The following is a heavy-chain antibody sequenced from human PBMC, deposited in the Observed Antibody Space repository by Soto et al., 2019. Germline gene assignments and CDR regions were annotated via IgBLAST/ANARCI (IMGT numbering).Heavy chain of an antibody. CDR2: IYPGDSDT. Sequence: GESLKISCKGSGYSFTSYWIGWVRQMPGKGLEWMGIIYPGDSDTRYSPSFQGQVTISADKSIRTAYLQWSSLKASDTAMYYCASGNPTIFGVVPGAYYYGMDVWGQGTTVTVSS. CDR1: GYSFTSYW. D-gene: IGHD3-3*01. CDR3: ASGNPTIFGVVPGAYYYGMDV. J-gene: IGHJ6*02. V-gene: IGHV5-51*01.